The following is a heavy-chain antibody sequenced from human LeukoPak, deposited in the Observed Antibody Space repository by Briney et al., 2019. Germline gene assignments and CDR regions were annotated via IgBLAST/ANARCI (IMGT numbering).Heavy chain of an antibody. V-gene: IGHV4-4*07. CDR3: ARGLASGYPPIPFDY. J-gene: IGHJ4*02. CDR2: IYSSGST. D-gene: IGHD3-3*01. Sequence: SQTLSLTCTVSGGSLSSYYWSWIRQPAGKGLEWIGRIYSSGSTNYNPSLNSRVTMSVDTSKNQFSLKLSSVTAADTAVYYCARGLASGYPPIPFDYWGQGTLVTVSS. CDR1: GGSLSSYY.